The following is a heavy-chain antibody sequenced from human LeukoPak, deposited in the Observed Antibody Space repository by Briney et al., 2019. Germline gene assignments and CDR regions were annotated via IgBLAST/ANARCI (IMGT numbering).Heavy chain of an antibody. J-gene: IGHJ4*02. V-gene: IGHV3-9*01. D-gene: IGHD6-6*01. Sequence: GGSLRLSCAASGFTFDDYAMHWVRQAPGKGLEWVSGTSWNSGSIGYADSVKGRFTISRDNAKNSLYLQMNSLRAEDTALYYCAKASTYSSSGGLIDYWGQGTLVTVSS. CDR1: GFTFDDYA. CDR2: TSWNSGSI. CDR3: AKASTYSSSGGLIDY.